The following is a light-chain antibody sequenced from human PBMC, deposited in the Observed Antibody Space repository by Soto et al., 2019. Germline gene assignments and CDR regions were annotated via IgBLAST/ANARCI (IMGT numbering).Light chain of an antibody. CDR3: QAWDDSLSWV. V-gene: IGLV1-47*01. J-gene: IGLJ3*02. Sequence: QSVLTQPPSASAPPGQRVTISCSGSTSNIGNNFVYWYQQLPGAAPKLLIYRNDQRPSGVPDRFSGSKSGASASLTISGLRSEDEADYYCQAWDDSLSWVFGGGTKLTVL. CDR1: TSNIGNNF. CDR2: RND.